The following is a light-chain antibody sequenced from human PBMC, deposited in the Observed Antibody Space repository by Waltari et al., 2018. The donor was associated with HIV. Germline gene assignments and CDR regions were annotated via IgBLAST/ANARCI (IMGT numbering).Light chain of an antibody. Sequence: QSALTQPPSVSGAPGQRVTISCTGNRSNIGAGYFVHWYQHLPGTAPKLLVYSDTNRPSRVPDRFSGSKSGTSASLVITGLQAEDEADYYCQSYDSSLRASVFGGGTKLTVL. CDR2: SDT. CDR1: RSNIGAGYF. V-gene: IGLV1-40*01. J-gene: IGLJ2*01. CDR3: QSYDSSLRASV.